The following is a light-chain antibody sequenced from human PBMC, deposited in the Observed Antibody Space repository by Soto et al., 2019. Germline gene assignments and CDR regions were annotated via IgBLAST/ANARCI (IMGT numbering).Light chain of an antibody. CDR2: AAS. J-gene: IGKJ5*01. Sequence: IQLTQSPSSLSASLGDRVTITFRASQGISSFLAWFQQKPGKAPKLLIYAASTLQSGVPSRFSGSGSGTDFTLTISSLQPEDFATYYCQQSYSTPSITFGQGTRLEIK. CDR3: QQSYSTPSIT. V-gene: IGKV1-39*01. CDR1: QGISSF.